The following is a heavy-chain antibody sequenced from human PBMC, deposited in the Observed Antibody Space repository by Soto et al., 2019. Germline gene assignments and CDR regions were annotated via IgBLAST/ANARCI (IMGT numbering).Heavy chain of an antibody. V-gene: IGHV5-51*01. D-gene: IGHD1-26*01. Sequence: PGESLKISCKGSGYSFSTYWIGWARQMPVKGLEWMGIIYPGDSDTRYSPSFQGQVTISADKSISTAYLQWSSLKASDTAMYYCARSILVGATKSPSDCWGQGTPVTVSS. J-gene: IGHJ4*02. CDR2: IYPGDSDT. CDR3: ARSILVGATKSPSDC. CDR1: GYSFSTYW.